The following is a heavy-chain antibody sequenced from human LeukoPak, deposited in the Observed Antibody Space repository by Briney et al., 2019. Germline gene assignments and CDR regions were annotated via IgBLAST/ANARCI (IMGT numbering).Heavy chain of an antibody. CDR3: ARTSSTTVVTSH. J-gene: IGHJ4*02. Sequence: ASVKVSCKASGYTFTGYYMHWVRQAPGQGLESMGWINPNSGDTYYAQKFQGRVTMTRDTSINTAYMELSSLRSDDTAMYYCARTSSTTVVTSHWGQGTLVTVSS. CDR1: GYTFTGYY. D-gene: IGHD4-23*01. V-gene: IGHV1-2*02. CDR2: INPNSGDT.